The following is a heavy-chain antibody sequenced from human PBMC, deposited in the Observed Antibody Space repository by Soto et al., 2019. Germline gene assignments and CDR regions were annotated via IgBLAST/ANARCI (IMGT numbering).Heavy chain of an antibody. CDR3: ARGYGTFDY. V-gene: IGHV3-21*01. CDR1: GFTFSTYT. CDR2: ISSSSSYI. J-gene: IGHJ4*02. Sequence: LRLSCAASGFTFSTYTMNWVRQAPGKGLEWVSSISSSSSYIYYSDSVKGRFTISRDNTKDSLYLQMNSLRAEDTAVYYCARGYGTFDYWGQGTRVTVSS. D-gene: IGHD3-10*01.